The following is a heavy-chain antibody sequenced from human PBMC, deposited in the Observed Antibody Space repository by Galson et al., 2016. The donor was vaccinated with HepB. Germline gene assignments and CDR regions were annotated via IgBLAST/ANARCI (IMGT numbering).Heavy chain of an antibody. CDR3: ARASRVGSAGQENDY. CDR2: ISHHNGKT. D-gene: IGHD2-2*01. Sequence: SVKVSCKASGYTFLNYAITWVRQAPGQGLEWMGWISHHNGKTRYGENLQVRVTMTTDTSTSTAYMEVRSLRSEDTAVYYCARASRVGSAGQENDYWGQGTLVTVSS. V-gene: IGHV1-18*01. J-gene: IGHJ4*02. CDR1: GYTFLNYA.